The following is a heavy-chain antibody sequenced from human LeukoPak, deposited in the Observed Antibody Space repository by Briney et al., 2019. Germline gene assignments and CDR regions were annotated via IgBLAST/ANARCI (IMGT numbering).Heavy chain of an antibody. CDR2: ISAYNGNT. V-gene: IGHV1-18*01. Sequence: ASVKASCKASGYTFTSYGISWVRQAPGQGLEWMGWISAYNGNTNYAQKLQGRVTMTTDTSTSTAYMELRSLRSDDTAVYYCARSEIIVGATLGGFDYWGQGTLVTVSS. CDR3: ARSEIIVGATLGGFDY. J-gene: IGHJ4*02. CDR1: GYTFTSYG. D-gene: IGHD1-26*01.